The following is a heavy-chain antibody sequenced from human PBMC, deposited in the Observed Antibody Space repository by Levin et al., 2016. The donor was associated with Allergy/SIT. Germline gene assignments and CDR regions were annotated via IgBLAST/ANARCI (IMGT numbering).Heavy chain of an antibody. CDR2: INPNGPST. CDR3: ARERRGDGFDI. V-gene: IGHV1-46*01. Sequence: WVRQAPGQGLEWMGVINPNGPSTSYAQKFQGRVTMTSDTATSTAYVEVTSLRSEDTAVYYCARERRGDGFDIWGQGTMVTVSS. J-gene: IGHJ3*02.